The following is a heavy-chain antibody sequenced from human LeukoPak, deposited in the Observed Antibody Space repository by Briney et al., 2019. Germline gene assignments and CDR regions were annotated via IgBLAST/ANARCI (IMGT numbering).Heavy chain of an antibody. V-gene: IGHV1-69*05. CDR3: AGGYCSGGSCYNWFDP. Sequence: GASVKVSCKAFGGTFSSYAISWVRQAPGQGLEWMGGIIPIFGTANYAQKFQGRVTITTDESTSTAYMELSSLRSEDTAVYYCAGGYCSGGSCYNWFDPWGQGTLVTVSS. CDR2: IIPIFGTA. D-gene: IGHD2-15*01. J-gene: IGHJ5*02. CDR1: GGTFSSYA.